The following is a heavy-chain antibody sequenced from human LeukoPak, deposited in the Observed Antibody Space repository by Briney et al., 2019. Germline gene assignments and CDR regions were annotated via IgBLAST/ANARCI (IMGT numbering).Heavy chain of an antibody. CDR2: INPSGGST. Sequence: ASVKVSCKASGYSFTSYYMHWVRQAPGQGLEWMGIINPSGGSTSYAQRAQGRGNMTRDTSTSTVYIELSSLRSEDTAVYYCASHEMATIPSWGQGTLVTVSS. V-gene: IGHV1-46*04. CDR3: ASHEMATIPS. D-gene: IGHD5-24*01. J-gene: IGHJ4*02. CDR1: GYSFTSYY.